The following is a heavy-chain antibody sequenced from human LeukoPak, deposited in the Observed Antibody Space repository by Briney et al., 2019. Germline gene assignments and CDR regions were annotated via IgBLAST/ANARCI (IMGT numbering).Heavy chain of an antibody. V-gene: IGHV4-59*01. CDR2: ISYSGST. CDR1: GDSISSYH. Sequence: PSETLSLTCTVSGDSISSYHWSWIRQTPGKGLEWIGYISYSGSTNYNPSLKSPVTISVDTSKNQFSLKLSSVTAADTAVYYCARVGRGDHTWGSYYFDHWGQGTLVTVSS. D-gene: IGHD3-16*01. CDR3: ARVGRGDHTWGSYYFDH. J-gene: IGHJ4*02.